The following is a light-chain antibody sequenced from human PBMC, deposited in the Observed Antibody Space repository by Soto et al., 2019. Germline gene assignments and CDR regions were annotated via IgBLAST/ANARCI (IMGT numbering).Light chain of an antibody. V-gene: IGLV1-40*01. CDR2: DAT. CDR3: QSYDTSLSGAWV. Sequence: QSVLTQPPSVSGAPGQRITISCTGSPSDIGAGFDVHWYQQFPGTAPKLLIYDATSRPSGVLDRFSGSQSVTSASLAITGLQAGDDADYYCQSYDTSLSGAWVFGGGTKVTVL. CDR1: PSDIGAGFD. J-gene: IGLJ3*02.